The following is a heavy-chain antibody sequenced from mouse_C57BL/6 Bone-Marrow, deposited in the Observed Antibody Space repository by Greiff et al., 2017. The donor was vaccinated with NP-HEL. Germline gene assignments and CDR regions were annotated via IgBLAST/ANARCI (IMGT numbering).Heavy chain of an antibody. V-gene: IGHV1-81*01. CDR2: VYPRSGNT. Sequence: QVHLQQSGAELARPGASVKLSCKASGYTFTSYGISWVKQRTGQGLEWIGEVYPRSGNTYYNEKFKGKATLTADKSSSTAYMELRSLTSEDSAVYFCARKGVYGSSFFWYFDVWGTGTTVTVSS. D-gene: IGHD1-1*01. CDR3: ARKGVYGSSFFWYFDV. CDR1: GYTFTSYG. J-gene: IGHJ1*03.